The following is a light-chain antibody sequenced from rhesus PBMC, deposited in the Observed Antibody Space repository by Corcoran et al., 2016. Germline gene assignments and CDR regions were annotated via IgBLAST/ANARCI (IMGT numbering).Light chain of an antibody. CDR1: QSVSSN. Sequence: EIVMTQSPATLSLSPGERATLSCRASQSVSSNLAWYQQKPGQAPRLLIYSESNRATGIPDRFSGSGSGTDFTRTISSLEPEDVGVYYCQQYNNWKWTFGQGTKVEIK. CDR3: QQYNNWKWT. J-gene: IGKJ1*01. CDR2: SES. V-gene: IGKV3-35*01.